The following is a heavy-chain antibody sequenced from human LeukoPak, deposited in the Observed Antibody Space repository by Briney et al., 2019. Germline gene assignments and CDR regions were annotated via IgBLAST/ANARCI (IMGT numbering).Heavy chain of an antibody. CDR1: GGPISSYY. D-gene: IGHD3-22*01. Sequence: SETLSLTCTVSGGPISSYYWSWIRQPPGKGLEWIGYIYYSGSTNYNPSLKSRVTISVDTSKNQFSLKLSSVTAADTAVYYCAQSSGRLHLDYWGQGTLVTVSS. V-gene: IGHV4-59*01. CDR3: AQSSGRLHLDY. J-gene: IGHJ4*02. CDR2: IYYSGST.